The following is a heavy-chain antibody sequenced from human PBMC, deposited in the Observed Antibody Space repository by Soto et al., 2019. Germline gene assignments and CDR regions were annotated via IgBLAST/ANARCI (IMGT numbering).Heavy chain of an antibody. V-gene: IGHV3-33*01. CDR1: GFTFSSYG. J-gene: IGHJ4*02. CDR3: ARDRYSSGWYDLDY. D-gene: IGHD6-19*01. Sequence: QVQLVESGGGVVQPGRSLRLSCAASGFTFSSYGMHWVRQAPGKGLEWVAVIWYDGSNKYYADSVKGRFTISRDNSKNTLYLQMNSQRVEDTAVYYCARDRYSSGWYDLDYWGQGTLVTVSS. CDR2: IWYDGSNK.